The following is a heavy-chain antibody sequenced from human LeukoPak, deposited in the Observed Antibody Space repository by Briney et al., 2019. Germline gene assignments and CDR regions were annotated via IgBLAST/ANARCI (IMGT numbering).Heavy chain of an antibody. Sequence: GGSLRLSCAASGFTFSSYAMSWVRQAPGKGLEWVSAISGSGGSTYYADSVKGRFTISRDNSKNTLYLQMNSLRAEDAAVYYCAKDAPAYYYDSSGYQGLFDYWGQGTLVTVSS. D-gene: IGHD3-22*01. V-gene: IGHV3-23*01. CDR3: AKDAPAYYYDSSGYQGLFDY. J-gene: IGHJ4*02. CDR2: ISGSGGST. CDR1: GFTFSSYA.